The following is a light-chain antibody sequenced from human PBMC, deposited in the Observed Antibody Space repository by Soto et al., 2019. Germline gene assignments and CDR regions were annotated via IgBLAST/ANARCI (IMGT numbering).Light chain of an antibody. Sequence: DIQMTQPPSSLSASVGDRVTITCRASQTISTYLHWYQQKPGKAPKLLIYASSSLQSGVPSRFSGSGTVTDFTLTISSLQPEVFATYYCQQSYSTPHTFGQGTKLEIK. CDR1: QTISTY. V-gene: IGKV1-39*01. CDR3: QQSYSTPHT. J-gene: IGKJ2*01. CDR2: ASS.